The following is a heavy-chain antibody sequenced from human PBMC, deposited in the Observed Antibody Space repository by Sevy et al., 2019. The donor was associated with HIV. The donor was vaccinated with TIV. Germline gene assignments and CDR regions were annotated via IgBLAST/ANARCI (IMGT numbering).Heavy chain of an antibody. J-gene: IGHJ6*02. Sequence: ASVKVSCKASGGTCSSYAISWVRQAPRQGLEWIGGIIPIFGTANYAQKFQGRVTITADESTSTAYMELSSLRSEDTAVYYCARELAAGGSYYYYYGMDVWGQGTTVTVSS. CDR2: IIPIFGTA. V-gene: IGHV1-69*13. D-gene: IGHD6-13*01. CDR3: ARELAAGGSYYYYYGMDV. CDR1: GGTCSSYA.